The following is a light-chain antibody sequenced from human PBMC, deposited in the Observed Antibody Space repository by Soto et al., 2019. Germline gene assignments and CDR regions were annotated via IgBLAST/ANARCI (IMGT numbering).Light chain of an antibody. CDR2: ATS. CDR3: QQYGTT. CDR1: HSVSNKF. V-gene: IGKV3-20*01. Sequence: EVVLTQSPDTLSLSPGERATLSCRASHSVSNKFLAWYQQKPGQAPRLLIYATSHRATGIPDRFSSSGSVTDFTLTISRLEPEDFAVYYCQQYGTTFGGGTKVDIK. J-gene: IGKJ4*01.